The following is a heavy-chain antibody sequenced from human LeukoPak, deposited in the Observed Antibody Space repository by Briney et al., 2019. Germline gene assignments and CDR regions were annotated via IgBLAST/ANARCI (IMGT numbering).Heavy chain of an antibody. CDR1: GGSISSYY. CDR2: IYYTGST. D-gene: IGHD6-19*01. CDR3: ARHSTSGWNWFDP. J-gene: IGHJ5*02. Sequence: SETLSLTCTVSGGSISSYYWSWIRQPPGKGLEWIGYIYYTGSTNYNPSLKSRVTISVDTSKNQFSLKLSSVTAADTAVYYCARHSTSGWNWFDPWGQGTLVTVSS. V-gene: IGHV4-59*08.